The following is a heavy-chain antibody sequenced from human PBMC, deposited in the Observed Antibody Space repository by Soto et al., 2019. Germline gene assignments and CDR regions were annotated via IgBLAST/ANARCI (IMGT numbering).Heavy chain of an antibody. CDR1: GFSLSNARMG. D-gene: IGHD5-12*01. CDR3: ARIRKDDGYNLPTLDY. V-gene: IGHV2-26*01. CDR2: IFSNDEK. J-gene: IGHJ4*02. Sequence: QVTLKESGPVLVKPTETLTLTCTVSGFSLSNARMGVSWIRQPPGKALEWLAHIFSNDEKSYSTSLKSRLTISKNTSKSPVVLTMTNMDPVDTATYYCARIRKDDGYNLPTLDYWGQGTLVTVSS.